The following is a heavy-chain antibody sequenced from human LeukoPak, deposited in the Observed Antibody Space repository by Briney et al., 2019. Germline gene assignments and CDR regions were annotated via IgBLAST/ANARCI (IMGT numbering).Heavy chain of an antibody. CDR2: IYHSGST. CDR3: ARVLEGSSGQHWYFDL. CDR1: GGSISSSNW. Sequence: PSETLSLTCAVSGGSISSSNWWSWVRQPPGKGLEWIGEIYHSGSTNDNPSLKSRVTISVDKSKNQFSLKLSSVTAADTAVYYCARVLEGSSGQHWYFDLWGRGTLVTVSS. D-gene: IGHD6-19*01. J-gene: IGHJ2*01. V-gene: IGHV4-4*02.